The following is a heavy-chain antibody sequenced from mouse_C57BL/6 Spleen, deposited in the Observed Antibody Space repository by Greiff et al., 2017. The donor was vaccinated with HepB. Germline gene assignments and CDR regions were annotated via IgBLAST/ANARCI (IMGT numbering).Heavy chain of an antibody. V-gene: IGHV3-6*01. CDR1: GYSITSGYY. Sequence: EVQLVESGPGLVKPSQSLSLTCSVTGYSITSGYYWNWIRQFPGNKLEWMGYISYDGSNNYNPSLKNRISITRDTSKNQFFLKLNSVTTEDTATYYCARDGKGPFAYWGQGTLVTVSA. CDR3: ARDGKGPFAY. CDR2: ISYDGSN. D-gene: IGHD2-1*01. J-gene: IGHJ3*01.